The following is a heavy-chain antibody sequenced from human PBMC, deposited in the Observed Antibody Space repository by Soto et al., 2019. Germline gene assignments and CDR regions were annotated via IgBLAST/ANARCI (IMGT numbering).Heavy chain of an antibody. J-gene: IGHJ4*02. CDR2: ISAYNGNT. D-gene: IGHD3-10*01. V-gene: IGHV1-18*01. Sequence: ASEKVSCKASGYTFTSYGISWVRQAPGQGLEWMGWISAYNGNTNYAQKLQGRVTMTTDTSTSTAYMELRSLRSDDTAVYYCARGGYYGSGSYPLDYWGQGTLVTVSS. CDR1: GYTFTSYG. CDR3: ARGGYYGSGSYPLDY.